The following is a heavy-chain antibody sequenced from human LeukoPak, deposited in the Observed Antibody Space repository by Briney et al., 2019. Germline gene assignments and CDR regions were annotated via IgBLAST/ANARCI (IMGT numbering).Heavy chain of an antibody. V-gene: IGHV3-13*01. CDR2: TGTAGDT. CDR3: ARQNRNGFDY. Sequence: GGSLRLSCAASGFTFSTYDFHWVRHTTGKGLEWVSATGTAGDTWYSGSVKGRFTISRENAKSSMYLQMNSLRVGDTAAYYCARQNRNGFDYWGQGTLVTVSS. D-gene: IGHD2-8*01. J-gene: IGHJ4*02. CDR1: GFTFSTYD.